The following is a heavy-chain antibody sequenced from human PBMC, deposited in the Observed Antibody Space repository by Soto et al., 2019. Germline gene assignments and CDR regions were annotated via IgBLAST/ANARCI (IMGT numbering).Heavy chain of an antibody. Sequence: QVQLVESGGGVVQPGRSLRLSCAASGFTFSSYAMHWVRQAPGKGMEWVAVISYDGSNKYYADSVKGLFTISRDNSKNTRYLQMSRLRDEDTAVYYCARDSSYWGQGTLVTVSS. CDR1: GFTFSSYA. CDR2: ISYDGSNK. J-gene: IGHJ4*02. V-gene: IGHV3-30-3*01. D-gene: IGHD2-2*01. CDR3: ARDSSY.